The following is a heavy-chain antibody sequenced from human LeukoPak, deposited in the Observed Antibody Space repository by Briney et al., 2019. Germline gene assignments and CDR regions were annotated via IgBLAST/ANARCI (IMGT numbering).Heavy chain of an antibody. CDR3: AREKVAVAAIYFDY. J-gene: IGHJ4*02. Sequence: SQTLSLTCAISGDSVSSNLPAWNWIRQSPSRGLEWLGRTYYRSKWYNDYAVSVKSRITINPDTSKNQFSLHLNSVTPEDTAVYYRAREKVAVAAIYFDYWGQGTLVTVSS. CDR2: TYYRSKWYN. V-gene: IGHV6-1*01. CDR1: GDSVSSNLPA. D-gene: IGHD6-19*01.